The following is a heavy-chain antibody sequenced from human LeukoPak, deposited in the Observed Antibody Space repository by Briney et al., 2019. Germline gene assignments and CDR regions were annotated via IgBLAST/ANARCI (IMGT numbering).Heavy chain of an antibody. J-gene: IGHJ4*02. Sequence: SQTLSLTCTVSGGSISSGGYYWSWIRQHPGKGLEWIGYIYYSGSTYYNPSLKSRVTISVDTSKNQFSLKLSSVTAADTAVYYCARVGTYSNYLSPRGAFDYWGQGTLVTVSS. CDR2: IYYSGST. CDR1: GGSISSGGYY. D-gene: IGHD4-11*01. CDR3: ARVGTYSNYLSPRGAFDY. V-gene: IGHV4-31*03.